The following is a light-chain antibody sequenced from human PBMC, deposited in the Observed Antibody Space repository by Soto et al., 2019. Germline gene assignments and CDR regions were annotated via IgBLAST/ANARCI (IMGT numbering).Light chain of an antibody. CDR3: QKYNSAPLT. CDR2: AAS. Sequence: DIQMTQSPSSLSASVGDRVTITCRASQSISTNLNWFQQKPGKAPKLLIYAASSLQSGVPSRFSGSGSGTDFTLTISSLQPEDVAAYYCQKYNSAPLTFGGATKVDIK. CDR1: QSISTN. J-gene: IGKJ4*01. V-gene: IGKV1-39*01.